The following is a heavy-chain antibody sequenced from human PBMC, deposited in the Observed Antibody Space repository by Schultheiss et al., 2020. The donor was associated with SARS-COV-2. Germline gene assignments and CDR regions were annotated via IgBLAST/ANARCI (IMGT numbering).Heavy chain of an antibody. CDR1: GFTFTSSA. Sequence: SVKVSCKASGFTFTSSAMHWVRQAPGQGLEWMGWINPNSGGTNYAQKFQERVTITRDMSTSTAYMELSSLRSEDTAVYYCASPNCSGGSCPLDYWGQGTLVTVSS. V-gene: IGHV1-58*02. D-gene: IGHD2-15*01. J-gene: IGHJ4*02. CDR3: ASPNCSGGSCPLDY. CDR2: INPNSGGT.